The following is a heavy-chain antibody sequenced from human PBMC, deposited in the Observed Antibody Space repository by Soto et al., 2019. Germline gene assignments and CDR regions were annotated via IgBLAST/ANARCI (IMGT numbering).Heavy chain of an antibody. CDR1: GFTFSSYG. V-gene: IGHV3-33*01. CDR3: ARAPYYFYGMDV. CDR2: IWYDGSNK. Sequence: GGSLRLSCAASGFTFSSYGMHWVRQAPGKGLEWVAVIWYDGSNKYYADSVKGRFTISRDNSKNTLYLQMNSLGAEDTAVYYCARAPYYFYGMDVWAKGPRSPSP. J-gene: IGHJ6*02.